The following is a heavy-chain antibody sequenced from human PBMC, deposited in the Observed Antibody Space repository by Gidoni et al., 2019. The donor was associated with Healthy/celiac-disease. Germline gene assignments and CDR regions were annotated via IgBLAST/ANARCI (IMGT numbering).Heavy chain of an antibody. D-gene: IGHD6-19*01. J-gene: IGHJ3*02. V-gene: IGHV1-18*04. CDR2: LSAYNGNT. CDR3: ARELYSSGWSLGGAFDI. CDR1: GYTFTSYG. Sequence: QVQLVQSGAEVKKPGASVKVSCKASGYTFTSYGISWVRQAPGQGLEWMGWLSAYNGNTNYAQKLQGRGTMTTDTSTSTAYMELRSLRSDDTAVYYCARELYSSGWSLGGAFDIWGQGTMVTVSS.